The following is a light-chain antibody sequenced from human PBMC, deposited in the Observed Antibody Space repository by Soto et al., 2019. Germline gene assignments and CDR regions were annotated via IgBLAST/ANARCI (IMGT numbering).Light chain of an antibody. Sequence: SYELTQPPSVSVAPGQTARITCGGGNIGSIIVHWYQQRPGQAPVLVVYEDSDRPSGIPARFSGSHSGNTATLIISRVEAGDEADYYWQVCDTGRDYVVFGGGTKLTVL. V-gene: IGLV3-21*02. J-gene: IGLJ2*01. CDR1: NIGSII. CDR2: EDS. CDR3: QVCDTGRDYVV.